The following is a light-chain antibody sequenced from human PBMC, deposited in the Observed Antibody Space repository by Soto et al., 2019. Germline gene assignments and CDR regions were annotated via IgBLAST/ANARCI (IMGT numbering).Light chain of an antibody. J-gene: IGKJ1*01. Sequence: DIQMTQSPSTLSASVRARAIITCRASQSISSWLAWYQQKPGKAPKLLIYDASSLEGGVPSRFSGSGSGTELTLTISSLQPDYFATYYCQQYNTYPWTFGQGTKVDIK. CDR3: QQYNTYPWT. CDR1: QSISSW. CDR2: DAS. V-gene: IGKV1-5*01.